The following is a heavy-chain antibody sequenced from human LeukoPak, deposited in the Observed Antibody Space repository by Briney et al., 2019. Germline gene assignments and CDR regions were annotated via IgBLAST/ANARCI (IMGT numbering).Heavy chain of an antibody. Sequence: GGSLRLSCAASGFTFSSYGMHWVRQAPGKGLEWVAVISYDGSNKYYADSVKGRFTISRDNSWNTLYLQMSSLRAEDTAIYYCAKDQVISGSEASDIWGQGTMVTVSS. V-gene: IGHV3-30*18. J-gene: IGHJ3*02. CDR3: AKDQVISGSEASDI. CDR2: ISYDGSNK. D-gene: IGHD2-21*01. CDR1: GFTFSSYG.